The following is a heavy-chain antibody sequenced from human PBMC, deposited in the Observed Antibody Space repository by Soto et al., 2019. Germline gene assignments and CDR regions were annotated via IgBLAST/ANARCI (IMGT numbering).Heavy chain of an antibody. CDR3: ARDSIVVVPAAITFGMDV. V-gene: IGHV3-33*01. CDR2: IWYDGSNK. J-gene: IGHJ6*02. D-gene: IGHD2-2*01. Sequence: VQLVESGGGVVQPGRSLRLSCAASGFTFSSYGMHWVRQAPGKGLEWVAVIWYDGSNKYYADSVKGRFTISRDNSKNTLYLQMNSLRAEDTAVYYCARDSIVVVPAAITFGMDVWGQGTTVTVSS. CDR1: GFTFSSYG.